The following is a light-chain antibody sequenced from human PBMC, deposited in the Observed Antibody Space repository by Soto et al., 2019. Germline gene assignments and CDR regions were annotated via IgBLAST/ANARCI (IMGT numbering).Light chain of an antibody. CDR1: QIVTSSF. CDR3: QQYGSSPWT. J-gene: IGKJ1*01. Sequence: EIVLTQSPGTLSLSPGERATLSCGASQIVTSSFLAWYQQKPGQAPRLLIYGASSRATGIPDRFSGSGSGTDFTLTISRLEPEDFAVYFCQQYGSSPWTFGQGTKVDIK. V-gene: IGKV3-20*01. CDR2: GAS.